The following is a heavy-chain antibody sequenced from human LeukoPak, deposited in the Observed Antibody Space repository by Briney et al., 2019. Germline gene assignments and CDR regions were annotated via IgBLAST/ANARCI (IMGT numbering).Heavy chain of an antibody. CDR3: ARPMLGGNPDAFDI. Sequence: LGESLKISCKGSGYRFTSYWIGWVRQMPGKGLEWTGIIYPGDSDTRYSPSFQGQVTISADKSISIAYLQWSSLKASDTAMYYCARPMLGGNPDAFDIWGQGTMVTVSS. J-gene: IGHJ3*02. CDR1: GYRFTSYW. CDR2: IYPGDSDT. V-gene: IGHV5-51*01. D-gene: IGHD4-23*01.